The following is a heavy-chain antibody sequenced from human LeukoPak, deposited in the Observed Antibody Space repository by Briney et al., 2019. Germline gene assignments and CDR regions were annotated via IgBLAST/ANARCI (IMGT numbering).Heavy chain of an antibody. CDR2: ISISGSKT. D-gene: IGHD4-17*01. J-gene: IGHJ4*02. V-gene: IGHV3-23*01. Sequence: HPGGSLRLSCAASGFTFSSYSMTWVRQAPGKGLEWVSAISISGSKTYYADSVKGRFTISRDNSKNTLYLQMNSLRAEDTAVYYCANEIRPNDYWGQGTQVTVSS. CDR1: GFTFSSYS. CDR3: ANEIRPNDY.